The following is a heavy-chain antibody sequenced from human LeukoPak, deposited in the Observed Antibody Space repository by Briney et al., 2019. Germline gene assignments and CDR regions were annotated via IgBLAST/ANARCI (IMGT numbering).Heavy chain of an antibody. J-gene: IGHJ4*02. V-gene: IGHV4-59*01. D-gene: IGHD3-10*01. CDR3: ARDASGGTRGSGTYYTFFY. CDR1: GGSISSSY. Sequence: PSETLSLTCTVSGGSISSSYWSWIRQPPGKGLEWIGYIYYSGSTNYNPSLKSRVTISVDTSENQFSLKLSAVTAADTAVYYCARDASGGTRGSGTYYTFFYWGQGTLVTVSS. CDR2: IYYSGST.